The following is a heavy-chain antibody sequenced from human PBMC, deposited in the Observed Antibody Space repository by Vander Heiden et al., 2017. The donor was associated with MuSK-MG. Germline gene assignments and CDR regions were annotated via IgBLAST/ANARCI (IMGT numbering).Heavy chain of an antibody. CDR2: ISGRGGST. CDR1: GFLCSSCA. Sequence: EVQLSESVGALVQPGGSRSLSCAASGFLCSSCAMSWVRQARGKGLEWVSAISGRGGSTYYADSVKGRFTISRDNSKNTRYLQMNSLRAEDTAVYYGAKALSHSVDPFDYWGQGTRVTVSA. J-gene: IGHJ4*02. D-gene: IGHD2-15*01. V-gene: IGHV3-23*01. CDR3: AKALSHSVDPFDY.